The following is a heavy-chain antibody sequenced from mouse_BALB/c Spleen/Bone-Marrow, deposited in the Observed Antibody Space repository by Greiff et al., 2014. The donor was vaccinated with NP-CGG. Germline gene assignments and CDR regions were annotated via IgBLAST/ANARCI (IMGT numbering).Heavy chain of an antibody. J-gene: IGHJ2*01. D-gene: IGHD3-1*01. CDR1: GYTFSNYW. Sequence: EVQLQQSGTVLARPGAAVKMSCKASGYTFSNYWMRWVKQRPGQGLEWIGTIYPGNSDTTYNQKFKGKAKLTAVTSTSTAYMDLSSLTNEDSAVYYCTTLARTNFDYWGQGTTLTVSS. CDR3: TTLARTNFDY. V-gene: IGHV1-5*01. CDR2: IYPGNSDT.